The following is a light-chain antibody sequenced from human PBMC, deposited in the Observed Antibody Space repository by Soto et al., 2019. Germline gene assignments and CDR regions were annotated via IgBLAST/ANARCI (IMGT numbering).Light chain of an antibody. CDR2: SNS. Sequence: QSVLTQPPSASGTPGQRVTISCSGSSSNIGSNTVNWYQPLPGTAPKLLIYSNSQRPSGVPDRFSGSKSGTSASLAIGGLQSEDEADYYCAAWDDSLNGYVFGTGTKLTVL. J-gene: IGLJ1*01. CDR1: SSNIGSNT. CDR3: AAWDDSLNGYV. V-gene: IGLV1-44*01.